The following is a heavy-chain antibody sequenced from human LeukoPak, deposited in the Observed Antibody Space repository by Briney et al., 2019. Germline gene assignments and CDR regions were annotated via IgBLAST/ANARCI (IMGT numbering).Heavy chain of an antibody. J-gene: IGHJ6*02. D-gene: IGHD1-14*01. CDR3: ARDHNNAMDV. CDR1: GHIFTGYD. CDR2: INPNSGGI. V-gene: IGHV1-2*02. Sequence: SVKVSCNASGHIFTGYDIPWGRQAPGHGLEWMGWINPNSGGINYAQNFQGRVTMTRDTSISTAYMELSRLRSDDTAVYYCARDHNNAMDVWGQGTKVIVS.